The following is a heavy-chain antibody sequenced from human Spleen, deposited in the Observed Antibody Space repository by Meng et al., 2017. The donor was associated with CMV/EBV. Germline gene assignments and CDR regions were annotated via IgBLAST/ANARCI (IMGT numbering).Heavy chain of an antibody. V-gene: IGHV3-23*01. CDR2: ISGSGGST. J-gene: IGHJ4*02. Sequence: ASGFTFSSYALGWVRQGPGTGLEWVSAISGSGGSTYSADSVTGRFTISRDNSKNTLYLQMNSLRAEDTALYYCARAIWQSPSYYFDNWGQGTLVTVSS. CDR3: ARAIWQSPSYYFDN. CDR1: GFTFSSYA.